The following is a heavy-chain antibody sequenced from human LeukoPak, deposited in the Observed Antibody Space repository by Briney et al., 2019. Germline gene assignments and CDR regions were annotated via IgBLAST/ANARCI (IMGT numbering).Heavy chain of an antibody. J-gene: IGHJ1*01. D-gene: IGHD6-19*01. V-gene: IGHV1-18*04. CDR3: ARSGGSGWYSTGYFQH. CDR1: GYTFTSYG. Sequence: ASVKVSCKASGYTFTSYGISWVRQAPGQGLEWMGWISAYNGNTNYAQKLQGRVTMATDTSTSTAYMELRSLKSDDTAVYYCARSGGSGWYSTGYFQHWGQGTLVTVSS. CDR2: ISAYNGNT.